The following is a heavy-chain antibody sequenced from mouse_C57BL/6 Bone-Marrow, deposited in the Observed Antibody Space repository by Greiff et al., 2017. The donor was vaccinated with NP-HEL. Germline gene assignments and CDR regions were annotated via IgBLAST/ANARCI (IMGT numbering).Heavy chain of an antibody. V-gene: IGHV1-18*01. J-gene: IGHJ3*01. Sequence: EVQLLQSGPELVKPGASVKIPCKASGYTFTDYNMDWVKKSHGKSLEWVGDINPNNGGTIYNQKFKGKATLTVDKSSSTAYMELRILTSEDTAVYYCAPTMVTPFAYWGQGTLVTVSA. D-gene: IGHD2-9*01. CDR1: GYTFTDYN. CDR3: APTMVTPFAY. CDR2: INPNNGGT.